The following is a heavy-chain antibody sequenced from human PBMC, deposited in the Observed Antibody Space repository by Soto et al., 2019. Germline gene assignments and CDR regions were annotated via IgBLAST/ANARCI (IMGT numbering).Heavy chain of an antibody. CDR3: ARSPRGFYDGRGYPYYFDY. D-gene: IGHD3-22*01. CDR2: IDWDDDK. V-gene: IGHV2-70*04. Sequence: ESGPTLVNPTQTLTLTCTFSGFSLSTNGMRVSWIRQPPGKALEWLARIDWDDDKFYSTSLKNRLIISKDTSKNQVVLTMTNLDPVDTATYYCARSPRGFYDGRGYPYYFDYWGLGTLVTSPQ. CDR1: GFSLSTNGMR. J-gene: IGHJ4*02.